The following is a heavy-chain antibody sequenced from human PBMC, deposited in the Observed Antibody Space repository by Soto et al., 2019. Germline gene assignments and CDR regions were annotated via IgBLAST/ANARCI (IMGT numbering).Heavy chain of an antibody. D-gene: IGHD3-3*01. J-gene: IGHJ6*03. CDR2: MNPNSGNT. CDR1: GYTFTSYD. Sequence: GSVKVSCKASGYTFTSYDINWVRQATGQGLEWMGWMNPNSGNTGYAQKFQGRVTMTRNTSISTAYMELSSLRSEDTAVYYCARRSLDWSDDYYYMDVWGKGTTVTVSS. V-gene: IGHV1-8*01. CDR3: ARRSLDWSDDYYYMDV.